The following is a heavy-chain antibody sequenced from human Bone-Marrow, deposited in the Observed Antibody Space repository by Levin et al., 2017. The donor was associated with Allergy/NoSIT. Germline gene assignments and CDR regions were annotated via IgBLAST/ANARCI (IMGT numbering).Heavy chain of an antibody. D-gene: IGHD3-9*01. CDR3: AALRYCKRGPYYYYYGMDV. J-gene: IGHJ6*02. V-gene: IGHV6-1*01. Sequence: SQTLSLTCAISGDSVSSNSAAWNWIRQSPSRGLEWLGRTYYRSKWYNDYAVSVKSRITINPDTSKNQFSLQLNSVTPEDTAVYYCAALRYCKRGPYYYYYGMDVWGQGTTVTVSS. CDR1: GDSVSSNSAA. CDR2: TYYRSKWYN.